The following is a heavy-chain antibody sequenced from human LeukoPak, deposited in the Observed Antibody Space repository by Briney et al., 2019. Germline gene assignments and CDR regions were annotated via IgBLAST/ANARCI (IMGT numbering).Heavy chain of an antibody. D-gene: IGHD6-13*01. Sequence: ASVKVSCTASGYTFTSYAMHWVRQAPGQRLEWMGWINAGNGNTKYSQKFQGRVTITRDTSASTAYMELSSLRSEDTAVYYCARGIAAAGTGYFDYWGQGTLVTVSS. CDR2: INAGNGNT. CDR1: GYTFTSYA. J-gene: IGHJ4*02. V-gene: IGHV1-3*01. CDR3: ARGIAAAGTGYFDY.